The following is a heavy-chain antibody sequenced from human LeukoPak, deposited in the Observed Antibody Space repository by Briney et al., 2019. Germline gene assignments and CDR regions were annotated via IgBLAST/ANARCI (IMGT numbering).Heavy chain of an antibody. CDR2: INHSGST. Sequence: PSETLSLTCAVYGGSFSGYYWSWIRQPPGKGLEWIGEINHSGSTNYNPSLKSRVTISVDTSKNQFSLKLSSVTAADTAVYYCARGTRWLHRLDYWGQGTLVTVSS. CDR1: GGSFSGYY. V-gene: IGHV4-34*01. D-gene: IGHD5-24*01. CDR3: ARGTRWLHRLDY. J-gene: IGHJ4*02.